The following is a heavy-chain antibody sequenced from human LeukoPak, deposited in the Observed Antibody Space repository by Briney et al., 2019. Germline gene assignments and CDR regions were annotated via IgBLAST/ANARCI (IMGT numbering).Heavy chain of an antibody. CDR2: ISAYNGNT. V-gene: IGHV1-18*04. Sequence: ASVKVSCKASGYTFTGYYMHWVRQAPGQGLEWMGWISAYNGNTNYAQKLQGRVTMTTDTSTSTAYMELRSLRSDDTAVYYCARSTIFGVVIPPDYWGQGTLVTVSS. CDR3: ARSTIFGVVIPPDY. J-gene: IGHJ4*02. D-gene: IGHD3-3*01. CDR1: GYTFTGYY.